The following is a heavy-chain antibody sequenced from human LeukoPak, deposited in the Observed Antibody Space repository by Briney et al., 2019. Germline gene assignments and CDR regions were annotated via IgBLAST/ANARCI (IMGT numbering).Heavy chain of an antibody. CDR1: GFTFSSYA. CDR3: ARVLSRGFTMVWGVMGTFDY. CDR2: ISYDGSNK. D-gene: IGHD3-10*01. J-gene: IGHJ4*02. V-gene: IGHV3-30-3*01. Sequence: PGGSLRLFCAASGFTFSSYAMHWARRASGKGLEWVAVISYDGSNKYYADSVKGRFTISRDNSKNTLYLQMNSLRAEDTAVYYCARVLSRGFTMVWGVMGTFDYWGQGTLVTVSS.